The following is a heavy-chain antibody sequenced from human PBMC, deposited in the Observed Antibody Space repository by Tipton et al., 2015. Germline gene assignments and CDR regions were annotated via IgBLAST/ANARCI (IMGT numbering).Heavy chain of an antibody. D-gene: IGHD4-23*01. CDR1: GGSISSSSYY. CDR3: ARARGRHGGLFDS. V-gene: IGHV4-39*07. CDR2: IYYSGST. J-gene: IGHJ4*02. Sequence: TLSLTCTVSGGSISSSSYYWGWIRQPPGKGLEWIGSIYYSGSTYYNPSLKSRVTMSRDTSKNQFSLKMSSVTASDTAVYYCARARGRHGGLFDSWGQGILVTVSS.